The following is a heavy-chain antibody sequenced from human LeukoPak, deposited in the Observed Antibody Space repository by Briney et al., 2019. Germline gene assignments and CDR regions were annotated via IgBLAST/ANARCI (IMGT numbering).Heavy chain of an antibody. J-gene: IGHJ5*02. CDR3: ATEFYDFLSGESWFDP. V-gene: IGHV4-59*12. D-gene: IGHD3-9*01. CDR2: IYHSGST. CDR1: GGSISSYY. Sequence: SETLSLTCTVSGGSISSYYWSWIRQPPGKGLEWIGEIYHSGSTNYNPSLRSRVTISVDTSNNDFSLNLTSVTAADTAVYYCATEFYDFLSGESWFDPWGQGALVTVS.